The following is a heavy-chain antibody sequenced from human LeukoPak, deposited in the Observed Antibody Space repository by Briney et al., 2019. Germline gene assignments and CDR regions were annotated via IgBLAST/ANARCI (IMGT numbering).Heavy chain of an antibody. D-gene: IGHD3-10*01. V-gene: IGHV4-59*08. CDR2: IYYSGST. Sequence: SETLSLTCTVSGGSISSYYWSWIRQPPGKGLEWIGYIYYSGSTNYNPSLKSRVTISVDTSKNQFSLKLSSVTAADTAVYYCASWRGEGYFDYWGPGTLVTVSS. CDR1: GGSISSYY. CDR3: ASWRGEGYFDY. J-gene: IGHJ4*02.